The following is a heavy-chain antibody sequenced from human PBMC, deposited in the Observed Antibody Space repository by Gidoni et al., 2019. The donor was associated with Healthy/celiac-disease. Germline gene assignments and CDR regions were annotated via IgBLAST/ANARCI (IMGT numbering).Heavy chain of an antibody. J-gene: IGHJ6*03. D-gene: IGHD6-25*01. V-gene: IGHV3-33*01. Sequence: QGQLVESGGGVVQPGRSLSLSCPESGFPFSSYGMPWVRQAPVKGLEWVAVIWYDGSNKYYADSVKGLFTISRDNSKNTLYLQMNSLRAEDTAVYYCASSGFYYYYYMDVWGKGTTVTVSS. CDR1: GFPFSSYG. CDR2: IWYDGSNK. CDR3: ASSGFYYYYYMDV.